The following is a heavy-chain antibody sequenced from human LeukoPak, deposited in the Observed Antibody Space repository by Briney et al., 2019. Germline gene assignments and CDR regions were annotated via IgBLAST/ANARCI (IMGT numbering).Heavy chain of an antibody. CDR1: GGSISRYY. J-gene: IGHJ4*02. CDR2: ISYSGST. D-gene: IGHD3-10*01. Sequence: PSETLSLTCTVSGGSISRYYLSWIRQHPGKGLEWIASISYSGSTTYNSSLKSRVTISLDTSQNQFSLKLTSVTPADTAVYYCAKTAKYYYGSETYYFFEYWGQGTLVTVSS. CDR3: AKTAKYYYGSETYYFFEY. V-gene: IGHV4-59*01.